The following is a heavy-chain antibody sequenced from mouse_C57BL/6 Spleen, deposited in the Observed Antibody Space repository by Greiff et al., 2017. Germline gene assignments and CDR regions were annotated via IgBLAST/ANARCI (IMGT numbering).Heavy chain of an antibody. J-gene: IGHJ1*03. V-gene: IGHV1-62-2*01. CDR1: GYTFTEYT. CDR3: ARHEENYYERRGYFDV. D-gene: IGHD1-1*01. CDR2: FYPGSGSI. Sequence: QVQLKESGAELVKPGASVKLSCKASGYTFTEYTIHWVKQRSGQGLEWIGWFYPGSGSIKYNEKFKDKATLTADKSSSTVYMELSRLTSEDSAVYFCARHEENYYERRGYFDVWGTGTTVTVSS.